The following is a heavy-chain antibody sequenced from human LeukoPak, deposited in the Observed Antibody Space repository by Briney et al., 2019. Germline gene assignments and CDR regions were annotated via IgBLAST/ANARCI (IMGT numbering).Heavy chain of an antibody. V-gene: IGHV4-39*07. Sequence: SETLSLTCTVSGGSISSSSHYWGWIRQPPGKGLEWIGSIYYSGSTYYNPSLKSRVTISVDTSKNQFSLKLSSVTAADTAVYYCARGIEQQQLVNAFDIWGQGTMVTVSS. D-gene: IGHD6-13*01. CDR1: GGSISSSSHY. CDR3: ARGIEQQQLVNAFDI. CDR2: IYYSGST. J-gene: IGHJ3*02.